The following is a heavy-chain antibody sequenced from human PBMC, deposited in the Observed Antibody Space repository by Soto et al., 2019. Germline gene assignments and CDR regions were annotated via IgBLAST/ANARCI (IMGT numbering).Heavy chain of an antibody. CDR1: GGSLSGYQ. V-gene: IGHV4-34*01. CDR2: INDSGNI. J-gene: IGHJ6*03. Sequence: PSETLSLTCAVNGGSLSGYQWTWIRQTPGKGLEWIGEINDSGNINYNPSLKSRVTIFLDTPKKQISLKLNSVTAADSVVYYCARGLILWFGELSRRGGYYYYMDVWAKGTTVTVSS. CDR3: ARGLILWFGELSRRGGYYYYMDV. D-gene: IGHD3-10*01.